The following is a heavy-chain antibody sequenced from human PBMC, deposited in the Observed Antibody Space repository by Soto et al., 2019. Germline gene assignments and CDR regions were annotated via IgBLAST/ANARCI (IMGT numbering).Heavy chain of an antibody. Sequence: ETLSLTCTVSGGSISNFYWSWIRQPPGKGLEWIGYISYSGNTNYNPSLKSRVSISVDTFKNQLSLNLTSVTAADTAVYYCARAPMVLSRSYFDSWGQGTPVTVSS. V-gene: IGHV4-59*01. CDR1: GGSISNFY. CDR3: ARAPMVLSRSYFDS. J-gene: IGHJ4*02. D-gene: IGHD2-8*01. CDR2: ISYSGNT.